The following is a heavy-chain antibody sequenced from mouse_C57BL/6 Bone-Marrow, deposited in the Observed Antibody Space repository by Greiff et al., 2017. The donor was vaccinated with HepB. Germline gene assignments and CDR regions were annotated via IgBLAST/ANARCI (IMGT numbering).Heavy chain of an antibody. CDR1: GFSLTSYG. J-gene: IGHJ1*03. V-gene: IGHV2-5*01. D-gene: IGHD4-1*01. CDR2: IWRGGST. Sequence: QVQLQQSGPGLVQPSQSLSITCTVSGFSLTSYGVHWVRQSPGKGLEWLGVIWRGGSTDYNAAFMSRLSNTKDNSKSNVCFKKNSLRAEDTAIYYCDKRRDWDGGYFDVWGTGTTLTVSS. CDR3: DKRRDWDGGYFDV.